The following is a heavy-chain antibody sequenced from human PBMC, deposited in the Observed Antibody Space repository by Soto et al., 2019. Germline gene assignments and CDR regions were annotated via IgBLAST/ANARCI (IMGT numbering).Heavy chain of an antibody. Sequence: SETLSLTCTVSGGSISSYYWSWIRQPPGKGLEWIGYIYYSGSTNYNPSLKSRVTISVDTSKNQFSLKLSSVTAADTAVYYCARFRSSGYYYVGKGPYYFDYWGQGTLVTVSS. CDR1: GGSISSYY. D-gene: IGHD3-22*01. CDR2: IYYSGST. J-gene: IGHJ4*02. V-gene: IGHV4-59*01. CDR3: ARFRSSGYYYVGKGPYYFDY.